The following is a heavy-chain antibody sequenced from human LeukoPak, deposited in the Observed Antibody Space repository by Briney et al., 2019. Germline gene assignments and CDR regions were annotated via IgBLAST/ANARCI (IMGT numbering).Heavy chain of an antibody. D-gene: IGHD2-8*01. Sequence: PSETLSLTCTVSGGSISSYYWSWIRQPPGKGLEWIGYIYYSGSTNYNPSLKSRVTISVDTSKNQFSLKLSSVTAADTAVYYCARVGIVLMEEGYFDYWGQGTLVTVSS. CDR1: GGSISSYY. CDR3: ARVGIVLMEEGYFDY. CDR2: IYYSGST. J-gene: IGHJ4*02. V-gene: IGHV4-59*01.